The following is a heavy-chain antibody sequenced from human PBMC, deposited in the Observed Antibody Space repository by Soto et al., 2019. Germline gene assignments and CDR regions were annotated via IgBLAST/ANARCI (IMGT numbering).Heavy chain of an antibody. CDR3: IKDVTPGGADV. V-gene: IGHV3-23*01. Sequence: PGGSLRLSCAASGFTFSSYAMSWVRQAPGKGLEWVSAISGSGGSTYYADSVKGRFTISRDNSKNTLYLQMNSLRPGDTALYYCIKDVTPGGADVWGQGTTVTVSS. J-gene: IGHJ6*02. CDR1: GFTFSSYA. D-gene: IGHD4-17*01. CDR2: ISGSGGST.